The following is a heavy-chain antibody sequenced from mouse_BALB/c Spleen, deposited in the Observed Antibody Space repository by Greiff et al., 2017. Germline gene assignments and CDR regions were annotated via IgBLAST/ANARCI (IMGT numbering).Heavy chain of an antibody. Sequence: EVKLVESGGGLVQPGGSMKLSCVASGFTFSSYWMSWVRQSPEKGLEWVAEIRLKSDNYATHYAESVKGKFTISRDDSKSRLYLQMNSLRAEDTGIYYCGTAGFDYWGQGTTLTVSS. V-gene: IGHV6-6*02. CDR3: GTAGFDY. J-gene: IGHJ2*01. D-gene: IGHD1-2*01. CDR1: GFTFSSYW. CDR2: IRLKSDNYAT.